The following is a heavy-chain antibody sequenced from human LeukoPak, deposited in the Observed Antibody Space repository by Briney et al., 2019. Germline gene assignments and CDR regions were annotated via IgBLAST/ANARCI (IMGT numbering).Heavy chain of an antibody. Sequence: ASVKVSCKASGYTFTSYGINWVRQATGQGLEWMGWMNPNSGNTGYAQKFQGRVTMTRNTSISTAYMELSSLRSEDPAVYYCARRPPRYYSVNWFDPWGQGTLVTVSS. J-gene: IGHJ5*02. V-gene: IGHV1-8*01. D-gene: IGHD3-10*01. CDR3: ARRPPRYYSVNWFDP. CDR1: GYTFTSYG. CDR2: MNPNSGNT.